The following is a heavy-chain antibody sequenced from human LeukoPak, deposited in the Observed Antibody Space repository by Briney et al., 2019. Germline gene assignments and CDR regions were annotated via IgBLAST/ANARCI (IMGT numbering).Heavy chain of an antibody. CDR3: ARDQKYGLSAAATDV. Sequence: GGSLRLSCAASRFTVSSNYMNWVRQAPGKGLEWVSVIYTGGATFYADSVKGRFTVSRDSSKNTLYLQMNSLRAEDTAVYYCARDQKYGLSAAATDVWGKGTTVTASS. J-gene: IGHJ6*04. D-gene: IGHD6-13*01. V-gene: IGHV3-53*01. CDR2: IYTGGAT. CDR1: RFTVSSNY.